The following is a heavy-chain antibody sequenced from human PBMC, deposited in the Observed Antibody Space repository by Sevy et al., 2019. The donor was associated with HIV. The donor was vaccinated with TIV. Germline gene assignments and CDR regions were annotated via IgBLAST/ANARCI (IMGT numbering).Heavy chain of an antibody. CDR1: GYTFTSYA. CDR3: ARERKDIVVVPAAMRGYYYYYYGMDV. V-gene: IGHV7-4-1*02. Sequence: ASVKVPCKASGYTFTSYAMNWVRQAPGQGLEWMGWINTNTGNPTYAQGFTGRFVFSLDTSVSTAYLQISSLKAEDTAGYYCARERKDIVVVPAAMRGYYYYYYGMDVWGQGTMVTVSS. J-gene: IGHJ6*02. D-gene: IGHD2-2*01. CDR2: INTNTGNP.